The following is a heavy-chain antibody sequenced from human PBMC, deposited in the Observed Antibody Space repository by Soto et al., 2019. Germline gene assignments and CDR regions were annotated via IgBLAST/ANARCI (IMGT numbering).Heavy chain of an antibody. Sequence: QVQLQESGPGLVKPSQTLSLTCIVSGGSISNVNDCWSWIRQRPDKGLEWIGHIYSGGSISNNPSXTXRVTISVDTSKTQCCLELSSVSAGDTAVYYCARGPSGDKVDYWGQGTLVTVSS. V-gene: IGHV4-30-4*01. J-gene: IGHJ4*02. D-gene: IGHD7-27*01. CDR2: IYSGGSI. CDR1: GGSISNVNDC. CDR3: ARGPSGDKVDY.